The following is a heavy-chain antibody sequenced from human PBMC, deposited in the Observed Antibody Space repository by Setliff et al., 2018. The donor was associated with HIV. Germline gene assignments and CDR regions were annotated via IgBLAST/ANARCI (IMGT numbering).Heavy chain of an antibody. V-gene: IGHV1-2*06. CDR2: INPKSGVA. J-gene: IGHJ5*02. D-gene: IGHD5-12*01. CDR3: ARAHFLVAMTRNWFDP. Sequence: ASVKVSCKASGYTFTDFYIHWVRQAPGQGLEWIGRINPKSGVADYLKKFQGRVTMTSDTSTNTAHMELIRPRFDDTAVYYCARAHFLVAMTRNWFDPWGQGTLVTVSS. CDR1: GYTFTDFY.